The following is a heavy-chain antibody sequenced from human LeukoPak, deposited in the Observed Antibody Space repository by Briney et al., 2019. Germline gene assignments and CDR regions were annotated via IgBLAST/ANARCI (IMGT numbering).Heavy chain of an antibody. Sequence: GGSLRPSCAASGFTFTRYAMNWVRQAPGKGLEWVSAITRSGDSTFYADSVKGRFTISRDNSKNTLYLQMNSLRVEDTAVYYCAKDHPGDFLCWGQGTLVTVSS. CDR1: GFTFTRYA. D-gene: IGHD4-17*01. CDR2: ITRSGDST. J-gene: IGHJ4*02. V-gene: IGHV3-23*01. CDR3: AKDHPGDFLC.